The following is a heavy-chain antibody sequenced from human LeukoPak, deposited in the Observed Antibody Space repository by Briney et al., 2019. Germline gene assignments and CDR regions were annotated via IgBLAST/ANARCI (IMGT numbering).Heavy chain of an antibody. CDR3: ARDLISEYSRSHSHFDP. Sequence: PSETLSLTCTVSGASIFGQYWSWIRRPPGKGLEWIGYIYCSGSTSCGSTSYNPSLKSRVTISVDKNQLSLRLTSVTAADTAVYYCARDLISEYSRSHSHFDPWGQGTLVTVPS. V-gene: IGHV4-4*08. CDR2: IYCSGSTSCGST. D-gene: IGHD5-12*01. J-gene: IGHJ5*02. CDR1: GASIFGQY.